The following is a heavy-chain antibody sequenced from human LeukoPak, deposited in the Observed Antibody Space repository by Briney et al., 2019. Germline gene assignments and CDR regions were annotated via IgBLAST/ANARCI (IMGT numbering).Heavy chain of an antibody. Sequence: SETLSLTCTVSGGSISSGSYYWSWIRQPAGKGLEWIGRIYTSGSTNYNPSLKSRVTISVDTSKNQFSLKLSSVTAADTAVYYCARGRQYYYDSSGYYYAMDNDAFDIWGQGTMVTVSS. CDR1: GGSISSGSYY. D-gene: IGHD3-22*01. V-gene: IGHV4-61*02. CDR3: ARGRQYYYDSSGYYYAMDNDAFDI. J-gene: IGHJ3*02. CDR2: IYTSGST.